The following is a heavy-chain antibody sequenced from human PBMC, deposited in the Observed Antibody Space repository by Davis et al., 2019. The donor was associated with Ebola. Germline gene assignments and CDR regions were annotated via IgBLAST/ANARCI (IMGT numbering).Heavy chain of an antibody. CDR1: GGSFSGYY. V-gene: IGHV4-34*01. Sequence: PSETLSLTCAVYGGSFSGYYWSWIRQPPGKGLEWIGEINHSGSTNYNPSLKSRVTISVDTSKNQFSLKLSSVTAADTAVYYCARELLWFRTGAGNWFDPWGQGTLVTVSS. D-gene: IGHD3-10*01. CDR3: ARELLWFRTGAGNWFDP. J-gene: IGHJ5*02. CDR2: INHSGST.